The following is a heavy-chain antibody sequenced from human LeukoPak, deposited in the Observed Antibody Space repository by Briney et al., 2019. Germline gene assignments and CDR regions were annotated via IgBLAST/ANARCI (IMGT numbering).Heavy chain of an antibody. CDR2: IIPIFGTA. V-gene: IGHV1-69*01. Sequence: SVKVSCKASGGTFSSYAISWVRQAPGQGLEWMGGIIPIFGTANYAQKFQGRVTITADESTSTAYMELSSLRSEDTAVYYCARGPLGRNGDYFDYWGQGTLVTVSS. J-gene: IGHJ4*02. D-gene: IGHD7-27*01. CDR3: ARGPLGRNGDYFDY. CDR1: GGTFSSYA.